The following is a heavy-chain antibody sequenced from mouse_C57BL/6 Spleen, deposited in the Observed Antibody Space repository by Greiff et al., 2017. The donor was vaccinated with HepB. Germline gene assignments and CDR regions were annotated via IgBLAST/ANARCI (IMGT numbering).Heavy chain of an antibody. J-gene: IGHJ2*01. CDR1: GYTFTSYW. Sequence: VQLQQSGAELVKAGASVKMSCKASGYTFTSYWMHWVKQRLGQGLEWFAETNPTNGRTYYNEKFKSKATLTVDKSSSTAYMLLSGPTFEDFAVYDCARIKKIVATYFDYWGQGTTLTVSS. V-gene: IGHV1S81*02. CDR3: ARIKKIVATYFDY. CDR2: TNPTNGRT. D-gene: IGHD1-1*01.